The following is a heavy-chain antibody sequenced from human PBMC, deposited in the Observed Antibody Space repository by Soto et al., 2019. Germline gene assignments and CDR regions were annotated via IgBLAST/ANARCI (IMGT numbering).Heavy chain of an antibody. CDR3: ACYRNDNSPKRTPPYYYYGMDV. Sequence: ASVKVSCKASGYTFTGYYMHWVRQAPGQGLEWMGWINPNSGGTNYAQKLQGWVTMTRDTSISTAYMELSRLRSDDTAVYYCACYRNDNSPKRTPPYYYYGMDVWGQGTTVTVSS. J-gene: IGHJ6*02. V-gene: IGHV1-2*04. CDR1: GYTFTGYY. CDR2: INPNSGGT. D-gene: IGHD3-16*02.